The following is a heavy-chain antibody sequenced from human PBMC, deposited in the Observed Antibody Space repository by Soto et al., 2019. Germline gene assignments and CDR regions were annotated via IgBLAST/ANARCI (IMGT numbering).Heavy chain of an antibody. Sequence: GASVKVSCKASGYTFTSYAMHWVRQAPGQRLEWMGWINAGNGNTKYSQKFQGRVTITRDTSASTAYMELSSLRSEDTAVYYCARLKLEAGRDYYYYGMDVWGQGTTVTVSS. D-gene: IGHD6-13*01. V-gene: IGHV1-3*01. J-gene: IGHJ6*02. CDR1: GYTFTSYA. CDR2: INAGNGNT. CDR3: ARLKLEAGRDYYYYGMDV.